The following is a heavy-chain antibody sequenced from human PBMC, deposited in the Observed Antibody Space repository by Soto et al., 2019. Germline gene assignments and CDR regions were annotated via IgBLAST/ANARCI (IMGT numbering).Heavy chain of an antibody. V-gene: IGHV4-61*05. J-gene: IGHJ4*02. CDR1: GGSISSSSYY. Sequence: SETLSLTCTVSGGSISSSSYYWGWIRQPPGKGLEWIGYIYYSGSTNYNPSLRSRVTISVDTSKNQFSLKLSSVTAADTAVYYCAGSYYYDSSGYLDYWGQGTLVTVSS. CDR3: AGSYYYDSSGYLDY. D-gene: IGHD3-22*01. CDR2: IYYSGST.